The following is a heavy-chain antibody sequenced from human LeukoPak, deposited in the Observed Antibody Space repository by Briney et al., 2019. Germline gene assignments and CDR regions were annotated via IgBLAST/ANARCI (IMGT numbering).Heavy chain of an antibody. CDR1: GGSINSGGNY. V-gene: IGHV4-31*03. D-gene: IGHD3-22*01. Sequence: SETLSLTCTASGGSINSGGNYWGWIRQHPGKGLEWIGYIYNSGSTYYNPSLKSRVTISADTSKSQFSLKLSSVTAADTAVYYCARGGLGTYYYDSSGYLPPFYFDYWGQGTLVTVSS. CDR3: ARGGLGTYYYDSSGYLPPFYFDY. J-gene: IGHJ4*02. CDR2: IYNSGST.